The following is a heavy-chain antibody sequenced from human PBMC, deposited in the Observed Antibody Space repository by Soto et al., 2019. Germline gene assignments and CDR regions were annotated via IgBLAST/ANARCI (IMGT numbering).Heavy chain of an antibody. J-gene: IGHJ5*02. Sequence: GGSLRLSCAASGFTFSSYAMHWVRQAPGKGLEWVAVISYDGSNKYYADSVKGRFTISRDNSKNTLYLQMNSLRAEDTAVYYCARDAGDIVVVVAANGVTWFDPWGQGTLVTVSS. V-gene: IGHV3-30-3*01. D-gene: IGHD2-15*01. CDR3: ARDAGDIVVVVAANGVTWFDP. CDR2: ISYDGSNK. CDR1: GFTFSSYA.